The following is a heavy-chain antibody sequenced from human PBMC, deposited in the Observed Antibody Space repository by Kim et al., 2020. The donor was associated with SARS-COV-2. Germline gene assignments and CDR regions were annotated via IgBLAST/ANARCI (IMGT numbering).Heavy chain of an antibody. V-gene: IGHV1-69*13. CDR3: ARDRFRVRGVIMPHYYGMDV. CDR1: GGTFSSYA. CDR2: IIPIFGTA. D-gene: IGHD3-10*01. J-gene: IGHJ6*02. Sequence: SVKVSCKASGGTFSSYAISWVRQAPGQGLEWMGGIIPIFGTANYAQKFQGRVTITADESTSTAYMELSSLRSEDTAVYYCARDRFRVRGVIMPHYYGMDVWGQGTTVTVSS.